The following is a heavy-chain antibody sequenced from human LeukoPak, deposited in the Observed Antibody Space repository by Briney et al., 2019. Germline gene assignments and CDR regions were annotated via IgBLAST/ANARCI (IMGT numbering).Heavy chain of an antibody. CDR2: ISSSSNYI. CDR1: GFTFSIYT. D-gene: IGHD3-22*01. V-gene: IGHV3-21*01. J-gene: IGHJ4*02. Sequence: GGSLRLSCAASGFTFSIYTMNWVRQAPGKGLEWVSSISSSSNYIYYADSVEGRFTISRDNAKNSLYLQMNSLRAEDTAVYYCARDYDGSGYFGYWGQGTLVTVSS. CDR3: ARDYDGSGYFGY.